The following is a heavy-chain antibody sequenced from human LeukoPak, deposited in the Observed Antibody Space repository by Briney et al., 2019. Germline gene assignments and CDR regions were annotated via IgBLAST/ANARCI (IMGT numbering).Heavy chain of an antibody. Sequence: GGSLRLSCAASGFTFSSYWMSWVRQAPGKGLEWVANIKQDGSEKYYVDSVKGRFTISRDNAKNSLYLQMNSLRAEDTAVYYCARVEYDFWSGYYSFDYWGQGTLVTVSS. D-gene: IGHD3-3*01. CDR2: IKQDGSEK. J-gene: IGHJ4*02. CDR1: GFTFSSYW. V-gene: IGHV3-7*01. CDR3: ARVEYDFWSGYYSFDY.